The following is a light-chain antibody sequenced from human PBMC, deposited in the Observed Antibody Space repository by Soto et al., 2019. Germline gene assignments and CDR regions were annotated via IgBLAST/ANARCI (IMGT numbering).Light chain of an antibody. Sequence: EIVLTQSPATLSLSPGERATFSCRASQSVSSYLAWFKQKPCQAPRLLIYDASHRATGIAARFSGSGYGTDFTLTISSLEPEDFAVYYCPQHTNRPPSITFGQGPRLEIQ. V-gene: IGKV3-11*01. CDR3: PQHTNRPPSIT. J-gene: IGKJ5*01. CDR2: DAS. CDR1: QSVSSY.